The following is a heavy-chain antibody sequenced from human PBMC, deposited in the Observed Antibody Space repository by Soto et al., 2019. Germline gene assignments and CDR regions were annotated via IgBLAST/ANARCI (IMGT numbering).Heavy chain of an antibody. CDR2: INPSGGST. CDR1: GYTFTSYY. J-gene: IGHJ5*02. CDR3: ARDGDCSGGSCYWGGRPFDP. V-gene: IGHV1-46*01. Sequence: QVQLVQSGAEVKKPGASVKVSCKASGYTFTSYYMHWVRQAPGQGLEWMGIINPSGGSTSYAQKFQCRVTMTRDTSTSTVYMELSSLRSEDTAVYYCARDGDCSGGSCYWGGRPFDPWGQGTLVTVSS. D-gene: IGHD2-15*01.